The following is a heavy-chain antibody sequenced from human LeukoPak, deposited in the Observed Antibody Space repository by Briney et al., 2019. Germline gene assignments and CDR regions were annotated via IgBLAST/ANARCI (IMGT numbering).Heavy chain of an antibody. J-gene: IGHJ4*02. CDR3: ARHGGSYTFDL. D-gene: IGHD1-26*01. V-gene: IGHV4-59*01. CDR1: GRSFSSYY. CDR2: MYDSGST. Sequence: SEPLSLTCTVSGRSFSSYYWSWIRHPPGKGLEVIGYMYDSGSTNYNPSFKSRATISVDTSKIQFSLRLNSVTAADTAVYYCARHGGSYTFDLWGQGVLVTVSS.